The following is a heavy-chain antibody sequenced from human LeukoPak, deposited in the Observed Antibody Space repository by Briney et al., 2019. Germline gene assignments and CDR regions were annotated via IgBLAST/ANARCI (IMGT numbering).Heavy chain of an antibody. V-gene: IGHV4-4*02. CDR3: AREGGPYRPLDY. CDR2: VNLQGST. J-gene: IGHJ4*02. CDR1: GGSITNTNY. Sequence: SETLSLTCGVSGGSITNTNYWTWVRQPPGKGLEWIGEVNLQGSTNYNPSLMGRVAIAVDTSENHISLQLTSVTATDTAVYYCAREGGPYRPLDYSGQGTLVTVSS.